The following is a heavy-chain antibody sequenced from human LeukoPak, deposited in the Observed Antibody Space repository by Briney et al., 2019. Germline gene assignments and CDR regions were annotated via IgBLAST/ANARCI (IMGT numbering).Heavy chain of an antibody. V-gene: IGHV1-69*13. CDR1: GGTFSSYA. D-gene: IGHD3-22*01. CDR3: ARRYYYDSSRGFQH. Sequence: SVKVSCKASGGTFSSYAISWVRQAPGQGLEWMGGIIPIFGTANYAQKFQGRVTITADESTSTAYMELSRLRSEDTAVYYCARRYYYDSSRGFQHWGQGTLVTVSS. CDR2: IIPIFGTA. J-gene: IGHJ1*01.